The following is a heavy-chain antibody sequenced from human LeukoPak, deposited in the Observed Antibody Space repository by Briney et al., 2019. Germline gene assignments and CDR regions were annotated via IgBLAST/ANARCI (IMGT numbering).Heavy chain of an antibody. D-gene: IGHD4-17*01. V-gene: IGHV3-33*01. CDR3: ARDRLRYYYYYGMDV. CDR2: IWYDGSNK. Sequence: GGSLRLSCAASGFTFSSYGMHWVRQAPGKGLEWAAVIWYDGSNKYYADSVKGRFTISRDNSKNTLYLQMNSLRAEDTAVYYCARDRLRYYYYYGMDVWGQGTTVTVSS. CDR1: GFTFSSYG. J-gene: IGHJ6*02.